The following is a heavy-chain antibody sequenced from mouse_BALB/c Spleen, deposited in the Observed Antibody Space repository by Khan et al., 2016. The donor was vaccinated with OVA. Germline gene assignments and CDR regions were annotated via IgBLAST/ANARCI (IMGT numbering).Heavy chain of an antibody. J-gene: IGHJ3*01. V-gene: IGHV1-77*01. D-gene: IGHD1-2*01. CDR2: ISPGSGDT. CDR3: ARRNYFGYTFAY. CDR1: GYSFTDYY. Sequence: QVQLQQSGAELARPGASVKLSCKASGYSFTDYYINWVKQRTGQGLEWIGEISPGSGDTYYNEKFKGKATLTADTSSSTAYMQLSSLTSEDSAVYCCARRNYFGYTFAYWGQGTLVTVSA.